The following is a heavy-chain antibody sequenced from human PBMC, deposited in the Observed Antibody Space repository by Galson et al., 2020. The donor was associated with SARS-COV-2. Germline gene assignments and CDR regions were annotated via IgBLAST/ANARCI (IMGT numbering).Heavy chain of an antibody. D-gene: IGHD6-19*01. CDR3: ARDPYSGGWTNYYYFGMDV. J-gene: IGHJ6*02. CDR1: GFAVSDSY. V-gene: IGHV3-53*01. CDR2: RYTGGSA. Sequence: GESLKISCAASGFAVSDSYMSWIRQAPGKGLEWVALRYTGGSASYTGYVKGRFTISRDNSKNSLYLHMNSLRLEDTAVYYCARDPYSGGWTNYYYFGMDVWGQGTTVTVSS.